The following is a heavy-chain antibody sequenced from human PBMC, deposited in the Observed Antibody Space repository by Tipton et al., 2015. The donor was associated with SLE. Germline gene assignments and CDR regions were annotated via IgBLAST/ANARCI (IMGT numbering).Heavy chain of an antibody. CDR1: GGSIRSGVFY. CDR2: IHDSGAT. J-gene: IGHJ4*02. V-gene: IGHV4-31*03. Sequence: TLSLTCTVSGGSIRSGVFYWSWIRQQPGKGLAWIGYIHDSGATFYNPSLRSRSAISVDTSQNQFSLRLTSVTAADTAVYYCARHLGASFDFWGQGILVTVSS. CDR3: ARHLGASFDF.